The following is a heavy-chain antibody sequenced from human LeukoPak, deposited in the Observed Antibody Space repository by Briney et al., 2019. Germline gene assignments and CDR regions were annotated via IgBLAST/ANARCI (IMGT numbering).Heavy chain of an antibody. CDR1: GFLFSSYV. V-gene: IGHV3-23*01. CDR2: IRGRGDNT. CDR3: AKDGLGYYFDY. Sequence: GSLRLSCAASGFLFSSYVMSWVRQAPGKGLEWVSTIRGRGDNTHYADSVRGRFTISRDSSKNTLYLQMNSLRAEDTAVYYCAKDGLGYYFDYWGQGTVVTVSS. D-gene: IGHD6-19*01. J-gene: IGHJ4*02.